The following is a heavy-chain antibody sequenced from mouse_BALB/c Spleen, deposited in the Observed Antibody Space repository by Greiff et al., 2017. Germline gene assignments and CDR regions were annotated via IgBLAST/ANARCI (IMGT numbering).Heavy chain of an antibody. D-gene: IGHD2-14*01. CDR2: ISIYYDNT. CDR1: GYTFTDYA. J-gene: IGHJ4*01. Sequence: QVQLKESGPELVRPGESVKISCKGSGYTFTDYAMHWVKQSHAKSLEWIGVISIYYDNTNYNQKFKGKATMTVDKSSSTAYMELARLTSEDSAIYYCARGGDYRYPYAMDYWGQGTSVTVSS. V-gene: IGHV1-67*01. CDR3: ARGGDYRYPYAMDY.